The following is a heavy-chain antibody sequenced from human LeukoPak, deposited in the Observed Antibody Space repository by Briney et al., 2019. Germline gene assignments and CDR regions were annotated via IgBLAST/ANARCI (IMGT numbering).Heavy chain of an antibody. CDR1: GYTFTSYG. CDR3: ARDGTGKGGDDAFDI. V-gene: IGHV1-18*01. CDR2: ISAYNGNT. D-gene: IGHD1-1*01. Sequence: ASVRVSCKASGYTFTSYGISWVRQAPGQGLEWMGWISAYNGNTNYAQKLQGRVTMTTDTSTSTAYMELRSLRSDDTAVYYCARDGTGKGGDDAFDIWGQGTMVTVSS. J-gene: IGHJ3*02.